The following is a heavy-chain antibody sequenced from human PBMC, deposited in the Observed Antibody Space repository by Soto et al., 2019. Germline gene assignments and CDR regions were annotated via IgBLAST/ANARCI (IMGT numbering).Heavy chain of an antibody. CDR2: FDPEDGET. Sequence: GASVKVSCKVSGYTLTELSMHWVRQAPGKGLEWMGGFDPEDGETIYAQKFQGRVTMTEDTSTDTAYMELSSLRSEDTAVYYCATDLNYYGSGSYSHWGQGTLVTVSS. CDR3: ATDLNYYGSGSYSH. CDR1: GYTLTELS. D-gene: IGHD3-10*01. J-gene: IGHJ4*02. V-gene: IGHV1-24*01.